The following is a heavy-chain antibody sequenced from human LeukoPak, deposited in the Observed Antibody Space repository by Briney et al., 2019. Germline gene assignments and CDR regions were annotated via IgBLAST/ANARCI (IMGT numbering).Heavy chain of an antibody. V-gene: IGHV1-69*13. CDR3: ARKYGSGSYSLPFDP. J-gene: IGHJ5*02. Sequence: GASVKVSCKVSGYTLTELSMHWVRQAPGQGLEWMGGIIPIFGTANYAQKFQGRVTITADESTSTAYMELSSLRSEDTAVYYCARKYGSGSYSLPFDPWGQGTLVTVSS. D-gene: IGHD3-10*01. CDR2: IIPIFGTA. CDR1: GYTLTELS.